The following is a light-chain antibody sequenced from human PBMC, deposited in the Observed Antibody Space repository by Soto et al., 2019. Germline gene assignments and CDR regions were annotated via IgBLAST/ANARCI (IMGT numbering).Light chain of an antibody. CDR2: WAS. J-gene: IGKJ1*01. Sequence: DIVMTQSPDSLAVSLGERATINCKSSQSVLYSSNNKNYLAWYQQKPVQPPKLLIYWASTRESGVPDRFSGSGSGTDFTLTISSLQAEYVAVYSWQQYYSTPPTFGQGTKVEIK. V-gene: IGKV4-1*01. CDR3: QQYYSTPPT. CDR1: QSVLYSSNNKNY.